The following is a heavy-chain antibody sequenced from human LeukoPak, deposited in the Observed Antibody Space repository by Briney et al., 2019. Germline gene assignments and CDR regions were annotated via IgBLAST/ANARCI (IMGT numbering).Heavy chain of an antibody. D-gene: IGHD2-2*01. CDR3: ARDMGYCSSTSCSRYYYYYMDV. CDR1: GGTFISYT. Sequence: ASVKVSCKASGGTFISYTISWVRQAPGQGLEWMGRIIPILGIANYAQKFQGRVTITADKSTSTAYMELSSLRSEDTAVYYCARDMGYCSSTSCSRYYYYYMDVWGKGTTVTVSS. J-gene: IGHJ6*03. V-gene: IGHV1-69*04. CDR2: IIPILGIA.